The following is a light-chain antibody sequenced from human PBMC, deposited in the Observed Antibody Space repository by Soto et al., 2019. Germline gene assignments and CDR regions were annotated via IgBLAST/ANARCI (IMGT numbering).Light chain of an antibody. CDR3: SSYRTGGPFV. J-gene: IGLJ1*01. CDR2: DVS. Sequence: QSALTQPRSVSGSPGQSVTISCTGTSSDVGGYNYVSWYQEQPGKAPKLMIYDVSKRPSGVPDRFSGSKSGNTASLTISGLQAEDEADYYCSSYRTGGPFVFGTGTKLTVL. V-gene: IGLV2-11*01. CDR1: SSDVGGYNY.